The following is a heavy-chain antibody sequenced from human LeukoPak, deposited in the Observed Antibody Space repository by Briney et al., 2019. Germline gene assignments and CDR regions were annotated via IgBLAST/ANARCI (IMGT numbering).Heavy chain of an antibody. Sequence: SSQTLSLTCTVSGGSISSGSYYWGWIRQPPGKGLEWIGSIYYSGSTYYNPSLKSRVTISVDTSKNQFSLKLSSVTAADTAVYYCAPYSSSWYGNWFDPWGQGTLVTVSS. D-gene: IGHD6-13*01. J-gene: IGHJ5*02. CDR3: APYSSSWYGNWFDP. V-gene: IGHV4-39*07. CDR1: GGSISSGSYY. CDR2: IYYSGST.